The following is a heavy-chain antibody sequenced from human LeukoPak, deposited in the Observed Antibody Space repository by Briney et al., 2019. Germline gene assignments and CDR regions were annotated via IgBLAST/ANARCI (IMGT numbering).Heavy chain of an antibody. J-gene: IGHJ4*02. CDR2: INPNSGGT. Sequence: GASVKDSCKTSGYTFTGYYIHWVRQAPGQGLEWMGWINPNSGGTNYAQKFQGRVTMTRDTSISTAYMEVSRLRSDDTAVYYCASVRDGLRLSTPFDYWGQGTLVTVSS. D-gene: IGHD5-12*01. V-gene: IGHV1-2*02. CDR1: GYTFTGYY. CDR3: ASVRDGLRLSTPFDY.